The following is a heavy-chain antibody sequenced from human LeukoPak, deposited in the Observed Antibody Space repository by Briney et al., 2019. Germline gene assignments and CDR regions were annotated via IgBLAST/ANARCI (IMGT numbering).Heavy chain of an antibody. CDR1: GYTFTSYA. CDR2: INAGNGNT. CDR3: ARSVGTRGLYYYYGMDV. J-gene: IGHJ6*02. V-gene: IGHV1-3*01. Sequence: ASVKVSCKASGYTFTSYAMNWVRQAPGQRLEWMGWINAGNGNTKYSQKFQGRVTITRDTSASTAYMELSGLRSEDTAVYYCARSVGTRGLYYYYGMDVWGQGTTVTVSS. D-gene: IGHD4-23*01.